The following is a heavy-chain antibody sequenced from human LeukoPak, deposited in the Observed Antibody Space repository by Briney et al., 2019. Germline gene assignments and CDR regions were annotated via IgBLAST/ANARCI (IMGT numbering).Heavy chain of an antibody. CDR1: GFAFSNYV. CDR3: AGTSEATYYSLSSGHYLGAFDI. CDR2: IWYDGSNK. J-gene: IGHJ3*02. D-gene: IGHD3-22*01. Sequence: PGRSLRLSCAASGFAFSNYVMHWVRQTPGKGLEWVAVIWYDGSNKYYADSVKGRFTISRDNSKNTLYLQMNSLRAEDTAVFYCAGTSEATYYSLSSGHYLGAFDIWGQGTMVTVSS. V-gene: IGHV3-33*01.